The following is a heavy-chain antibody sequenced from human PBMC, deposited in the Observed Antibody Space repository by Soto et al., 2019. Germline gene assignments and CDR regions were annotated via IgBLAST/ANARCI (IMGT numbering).Heavy chain of an antibody. Sequence: SEILSLTCAVSGGSIISSNGWSRVRQPPGKGLEWIGEIYHSGSTNYNPSLKSRVTISVDKSKNQFSLKLSSVTAADTAVYYCARDGMVRGVIGYYYYYYGMDVWGQGTTVTVSS. CDR3: ARDGMVRGVIGYYYYYYGMDV. CDR2: IYHSGST. J-gene: IGHJ6*02. CDR1: GGSIISSNG. D-gene: IGHD3-10*01. V-gene: IGHV4-4*02.